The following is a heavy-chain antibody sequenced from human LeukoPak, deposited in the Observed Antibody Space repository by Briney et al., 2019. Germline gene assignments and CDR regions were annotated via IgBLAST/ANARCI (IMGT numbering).Heavy chain of an antibody. D-gene: IGHD3-3*01. CDR1: GFTFSSYS. CDR3: ARDLSAYYDFWSGYYIFDY. CDR2: ISSSSSYI. V-gene: IGHV3-21*01. Sequence: GGSLRLSCAASGFTFSSYSMNWVRQAPGKGLEWVSSISSSSSYIYYADSVKGRFTISRDNAKNSLYLQMNSLRAEDTAMYYCARDLSAYYDFWSGYYIFDYWGQGTLVTVSS. J-gene: IGHJ4*02.